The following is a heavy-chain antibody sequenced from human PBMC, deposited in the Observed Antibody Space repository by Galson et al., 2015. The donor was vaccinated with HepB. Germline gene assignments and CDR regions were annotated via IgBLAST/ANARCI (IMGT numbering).Heavy chain of an antibody. V-gene: IGHV3-33*01. Sequence: SLRLSCAASGLTFRRSGMHWVRQAPGKGLEWLAVIHHVGSPIRYADSVKGRFTVSRDNSKNTLYLEMNNLRAEDTAVYYCARETSRIVFHAFDIWGQGTMVTVSS. CDR1: GLTFRRSG. CDR2: IHHVGSPI. CDR3: ARETSRIVFHAFDI. D-gene: IGHD2-21*01. J-gene: IGHJ3*02.